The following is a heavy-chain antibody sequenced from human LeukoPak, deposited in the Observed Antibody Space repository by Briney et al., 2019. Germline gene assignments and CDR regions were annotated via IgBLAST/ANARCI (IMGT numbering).Heavy chain of an antibody. CDR1: GGSISSYY. CDR3: ARKKIGGDWVFDY. J-gene: IGHJ4*02. V-gene: IGHV4-59*01. D-gene: IGHD2-21*02. Sequence: SETLSLTCTVSGGSISSYYWSWIRQPPGKGLEWIGYIYYSGSTNYNPSLKSRVTISVDTSKNQFSLKLSSVTAADTAVYYCARKKIGGDWVFDYWGQGTLVTVSS. CDR2: IYYSGST.